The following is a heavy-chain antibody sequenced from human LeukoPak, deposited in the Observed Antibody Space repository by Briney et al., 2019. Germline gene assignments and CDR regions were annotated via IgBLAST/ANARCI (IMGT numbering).Heavy chain of an antibody. CDR1: GFTFSNYA. D-gene: IGHD2-21*02. CDR2: ISGGSST. Sequence: GGSLRLSCAASGFTFSNYAMSWVRQAPGKGLGWVAAISGGSSTNHADSVKGRFTISRDNSKNTLFLQMNSLRAEDAAVYYCAKASGDHGYFDYWGQGTLVTVYS. CDR3: AKASGDHGYFDY. V-gene: IGHV3-23*01. J-gene: IGHJ4*02.